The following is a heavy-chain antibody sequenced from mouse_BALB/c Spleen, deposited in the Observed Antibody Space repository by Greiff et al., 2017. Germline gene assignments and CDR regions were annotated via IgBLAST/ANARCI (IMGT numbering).Heavy chain of an antibody. CDR2: INPYNGDT. J-gene: IGHJ2*01. Sequence: VHVKQSGPELVKPGASVKISCKASGYSFTGYFMNWVMQSHGKSLEWIGRINPYNGDTFYNQKFKGKATLTVDKSSSTAHMELRSLASEDSAVYYCARCEGLRGTEGTYYFDDWGQGTTLTVSS. D-gene: IGHD2-4*01. V-gene: IGHV1-20*02. CDR3: ARCEGLRGTEGTYYFDD. CDR1: GYSFTGYF.